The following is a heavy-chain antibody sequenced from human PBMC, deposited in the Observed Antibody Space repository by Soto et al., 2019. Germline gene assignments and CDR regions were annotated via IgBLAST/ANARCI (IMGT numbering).Heavy chain of an antibody. J-gene: IGHJ5*02. D-gene: IGHD2-2*01. Sequence: ASVKVSCKASEYTFTSYAMHWVRQAPGQSLEWMGWINAGNGSTKYSQKFQGRVTITRDTSASTAYMELRSLRSEDTAVYDCGRVVPGAEAWLGPWGKETRATVPS. CDR2: INAGNGST. CDR3: GRVVPGAEAWLGP. CDR1: EYTFTSYA. V-gene: IGHV1-3*01.